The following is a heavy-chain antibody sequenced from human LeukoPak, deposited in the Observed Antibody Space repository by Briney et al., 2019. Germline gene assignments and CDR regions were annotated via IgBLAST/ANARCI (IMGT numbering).Heavy chain of an antibody. CDR2: ISNGGSYI. D-gene: IGHD4-17*01. Sequence: GGSLRLSCAASGFTFRTYGMSWVRQAPGKGLVWVSSISNGGSYIYYADSVRGRFTLSRDNAKNSLYLQMNSLRAEDTAVYYCARDDSGDEYFQHWGQGTLVTVSS. V-gene: IGHV3-21*01. CDR3: ARDDSGDEYFQH. CDR1: GFTFRTYG. J-gene: IGHJ1*01.